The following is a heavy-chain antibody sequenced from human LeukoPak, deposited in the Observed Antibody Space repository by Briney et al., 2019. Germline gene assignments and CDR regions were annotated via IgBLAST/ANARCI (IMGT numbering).Heavy chain of an antibody. D-gene: IGHD6-19*01. CDR1: GGSISSNY. Sequence: SETLSLTCTVSGGSISSNYWSWIRQPPGKGLEWIGYIYDSGSTNYKPSLRNRVTMSMDTSKNQFSLNLSSVTAADTAVYYCAFHSSGWWGDFDYWGQGTLVTVSS. CDR3: AFHSSGWWGDFDY. CDR2: IYDSGST. V-gene: IGHV4-59*12. J-gene: IGHJ4*02.